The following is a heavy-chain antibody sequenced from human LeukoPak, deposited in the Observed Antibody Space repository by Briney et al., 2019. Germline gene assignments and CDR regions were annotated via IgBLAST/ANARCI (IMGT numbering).Heavy chain of an antibody. J-gene: IGHJ4*02. CDR2: ISGGGDVI. V-gene: IGHV3-23*01. CDR1: GFTFSSYA. CDR3: AKDLESPGEY. Sequence: GGSLRLSCAASGFTFSSYAMSWVRLAPGKGLEWVSVISGGGDVIYYANSVKGRFTVSRDNSKNTLYLQMNSLRAEDAAVYYCAKDLESPGEYWGQGTLVTVSS. D-gene: IGHD3-16*01.